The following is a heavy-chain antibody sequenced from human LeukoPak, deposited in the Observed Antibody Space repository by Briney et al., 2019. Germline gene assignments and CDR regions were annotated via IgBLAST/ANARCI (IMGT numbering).Heavy chain of an antibody. CDR1: GYTFTSYA. CDR2: INAGNGNT. V-gene: IGHV1-3*01. Sequence: ASVKVSCKASGYTFTSYAMHWVRQAPGQRLEWMGWINAGNGNTKYSQKFQGRVTITRDTSASTAYMELSSLRSEDTAVYYCARAPAAADLPDYWGQGTLVTVSS. J-gene: IGHJ4*02. D-gene: IGHD6-25*01. CDR3: ARAPAAADLPDY.